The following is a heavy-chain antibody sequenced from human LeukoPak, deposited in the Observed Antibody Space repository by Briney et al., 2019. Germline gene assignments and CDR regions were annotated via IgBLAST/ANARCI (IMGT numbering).Heavy chain of an antibody. D-gene: IGHD1-26*01. V-gene: IGHV4-39*01. J-gene: IGHJ3*02. CDR1: GGSISSSSYY. CDR3: ARAERELTAFDI. CDR2: IYYSGST. Sequence: PSETLSLTCTVSGGSISSSSYYWGWIRQPPGKGLEWIGSIYYSGSTYYNPSLKSRVTVSVDTSKNQFSLKLSSVTAADTAVYYCARAERELTAFDIWGQGQWSPSLQ.